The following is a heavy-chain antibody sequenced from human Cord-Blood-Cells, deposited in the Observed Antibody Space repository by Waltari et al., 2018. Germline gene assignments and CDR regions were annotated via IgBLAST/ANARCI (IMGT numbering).Heavy chain of an antibody. V-gene: IGHV3-11*04. CDR2: ISSSGSTI. Sequence: QVQLVESGGGLVKPGGSLRLSCAASGFTFSDYYMSWIRQAPGKGLEWVSYISSSGSTIYYADSVKGRFTISRDNAKNSLYLQMNSLRAEDTAVYYCASDRAIAARPNYYYYYMDVWGKGTTVTVSS. D-gene: IGHD6-6*01. CDR3: ASDRAIAARPNYYYYYMDV. CDR1: GFTFSDYY. J-gene: IGHJ6*03.